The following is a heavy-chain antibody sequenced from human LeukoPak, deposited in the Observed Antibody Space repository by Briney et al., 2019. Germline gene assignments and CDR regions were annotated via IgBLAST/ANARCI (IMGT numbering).Heavy chain of an antibody. J-gene: IGHJ4*02. CDR3: TTGGAVAGTRGFDY. CDR2: IKSKTDGGTT. Sequence: KTGGSLRLSCAASGFAFSNAWVSWVRQAPGKGLEWVGRIKSKTDGGTTDYAAPVKGRFTISRDDSKNTLYLQMNSLKTEDTAVYYCTTGGAVAGTRGFDYWGQGTLVTVSS. V-gene: IGHV3-15*01. CDR1: GFAFSNAW. D-gene: IGHD6-19*01.